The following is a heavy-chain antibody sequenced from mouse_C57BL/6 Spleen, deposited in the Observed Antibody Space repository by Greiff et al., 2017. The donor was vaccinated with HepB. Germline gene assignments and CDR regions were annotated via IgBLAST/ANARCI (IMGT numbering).Heavy chain of an antibody. V-gene: IGHV1-69*01. J-gene: IGHJ1*03. CDR2: IDPSDSYT. Sequence: QVQLQQPGAELVMPGASVKLSCKASGYTFTSYWMHWVKQRPGQGLEWIGEIDPSDSYTNYNQKFKGKSTLTVDKSSSTAYMQLSSLTSEDSAVYYCARFGGSPEGYFDVWGTGTTVTVSS. CDR1: GYTFTSYW. CDR3: ARFGGSPEGYFDV.